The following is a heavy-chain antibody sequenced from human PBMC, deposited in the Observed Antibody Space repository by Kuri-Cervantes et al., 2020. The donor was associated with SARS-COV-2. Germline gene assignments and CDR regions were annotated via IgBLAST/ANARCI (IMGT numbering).Heavy chain of an antibody. CDR3: ARDRGRIAAAGIGWFDP. CDR2: IYYSGNT. CDR1: GGSISSSSYY. V-gene: IGHV4-39*07. J-gene: IGHJ5*02. Sequence: GSLRLSCIVSGGSISSSSYYWGWIRQSPGKGLEWIGSIYYSGNTLYNPSLKSRLTISVDTSKKQFSLNLSSVAAADTAVYYCARDRGRIAAAGIGWFDPWGQGTLVTVSS. D-gene: IGHD6-13*01.